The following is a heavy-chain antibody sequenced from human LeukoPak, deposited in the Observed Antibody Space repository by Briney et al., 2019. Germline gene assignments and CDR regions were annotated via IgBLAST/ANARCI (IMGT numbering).Heavy chain of an antibody. V-gene: IGHV4-59*01. CDR3: ARVDSSSWYYFDY. CDR2: IYYSGST. D-gene: IGHD6-13*01. Sequence: PSETLSLTCTVSGGSISSYYWSWIRQPPGKGLEWIGDIYYSGSTNYNPSLKSRVTISVDTSKNQFSLKLGSVTAADTAVYYCARVDSSSWYYFDYWGQGTLVTVSS. CDR1: GGSISSYY. J-gene: IGHJ4*02.